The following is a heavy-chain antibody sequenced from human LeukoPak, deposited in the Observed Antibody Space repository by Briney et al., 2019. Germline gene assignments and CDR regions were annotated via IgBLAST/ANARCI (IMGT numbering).Heavy chain of an antibody. V-gene: IGHV1-24*01. D-gene: IGHD6-13*01. J-gene: IGHJ4*02. CDR3: ATTPPYSSSWYY. CDR1: GYTLTELS. Sequence: ASVKVSCKVSGYTLTELSMHWVRQAPGKGLEWMGGFDPEDGETIYAQKFQGRVTMTEDTTTDTAYMELSSLRSEDTAVYYCATTPPYSSSWYYWGQGTLVTVSS. CDR2: FDPEDGET.